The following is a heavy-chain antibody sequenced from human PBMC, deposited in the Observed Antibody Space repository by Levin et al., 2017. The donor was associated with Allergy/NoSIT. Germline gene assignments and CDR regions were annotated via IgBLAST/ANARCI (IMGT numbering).Heavy chain of an antibody. CDR1: GFSFSSFA. CDR3: ARDYYNDTTGTDVFDI. J-gene: IGHJ3*02. D-gene: IGHD3-22*01. V-gene: IGHV3-30*04. CDR2: ISYDGNRK. Sequence: PGGSLRLSCAASGFSFSSFAMQWVRQAPGKGLEWVAVISYDGNRKEYADSVKGRFTISRDNSKNTLFLQMNSLRAEDTAVYYCARDYYNDTTGTDVFDIWGQGTMVTVSS.